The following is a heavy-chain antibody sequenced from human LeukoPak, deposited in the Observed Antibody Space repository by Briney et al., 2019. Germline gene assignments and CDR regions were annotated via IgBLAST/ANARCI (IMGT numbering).Heavy chain of an antibody. D-gene: IGHD6-19*01. CDR1: GFTFSSYG. CDR2: ISYDGSNK. CDR3: AKDRSSGSPEYFQH. Sequence: PGRSLRLSCAASGFTFSSYGMHWVRQAPGKGLEWVAAISYDGSNKYYADSVKGRFTISRDNSKNTLYLQMNSLRAEDTAVYYCAKDRSSGSPEYFQHWGQGTLVTVSS. V-gene: IGHV3-30*18. J-gene: IGHJ1*01.